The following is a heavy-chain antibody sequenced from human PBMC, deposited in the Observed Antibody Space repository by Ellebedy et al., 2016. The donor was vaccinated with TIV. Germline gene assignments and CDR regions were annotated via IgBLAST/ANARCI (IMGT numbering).Heavy chain of an antibody. CDR3: ARDRGDYSISGP. D-gene: IGHD4-11*01. Sequence: GGSLRLSCVASGFTFGRYWMHWVRQAPGNKLVWVSRIKSDGSGTTYADSVKGRFTTSRDNARNTLYLQMNSLRGEETAVYFCARDRGDYSISGPWGQGTLVTVSS. CDR1: GFTFGRYW. J-gene: IGHJ5*02. V-gene: IGHV3-74*01. CDR2: IKSDGSGT.